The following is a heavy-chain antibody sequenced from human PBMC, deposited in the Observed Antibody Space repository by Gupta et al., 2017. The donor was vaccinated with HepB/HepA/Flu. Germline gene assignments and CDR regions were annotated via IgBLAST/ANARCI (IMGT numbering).Heavy chain of an antibody. CDR3: ARSGSYSSHYYYYYMDV. CDR1: GGTFSSYA. V-gene: IGHV1-69*01. J-gene: IGHJ6*03. D-gene: IGHD1-26*01. CDR2: IIPIFGTA. Sequence: QVQLVQSGAEVKKPGSSVKVSCKASGGTFSSYAISWVRQAPGQGLEWMGGIIPIFGTANYAQKFQGRVTITADEATSTAYMELSSLRSEDTAVYYCARSGSYSSHYYYYYMDVWGKGTTVTVSS.